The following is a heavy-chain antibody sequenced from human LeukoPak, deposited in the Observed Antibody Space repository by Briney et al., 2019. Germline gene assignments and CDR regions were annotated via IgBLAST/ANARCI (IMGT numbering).Heavy chain of an antibody. J-gene: IGHJ4*02. Sequence: GGSLRLSCAASGFTFSNYNMNWVRRAPGQGLEWVSSISTGGSYTHYADSLKGRFTISRDNAKNSLYLQMNSLRAEDTAVYYCAICGGGACHKGYSDHWGQGTLVTVSS. CDR1: GFTFSNYN. D-gene: IGHD2-21*01. V-gene: IGHV3-21*01. CDR3: AICGGGACHKGYSDH. CDR2: ISTGGSYT.